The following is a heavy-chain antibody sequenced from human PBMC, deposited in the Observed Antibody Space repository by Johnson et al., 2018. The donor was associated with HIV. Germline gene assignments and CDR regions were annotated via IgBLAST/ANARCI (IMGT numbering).Heavy chain of an antibody. D-gene: IGHD4-11*01. V-gene: IGHV3-33*08. CDR2: ISFDGNLK. CDR1: GLSFSNFG. J-gene: IGHJ3*02. CDR3: ARIDYSNYEEAFDI. Sequence: QVPLVESGGGLVQPGKSLTLSCVGSGLSFSNFGIHWVRQAPGKGTEWVAVISFDGNLKKYADSVKGRVTISRDNSKNTLYLQMNSLRAEDTAVYYCARIDYSNYEEAFDIWGQGTMVTVSS.